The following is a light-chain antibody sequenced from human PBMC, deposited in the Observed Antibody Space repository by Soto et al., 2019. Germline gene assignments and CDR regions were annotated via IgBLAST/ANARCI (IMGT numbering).Light chain of an antibody. CDR1: QRVSSNY. Sequence: EIVLTQSPGTLSLSPGERATLSCRASQRVSSNYLAWYQHKPGQAPRLLIYGASNRAAVIPDRFSGSGSGTDFSLTISRLEPEDFAVYFCHQYASSPFTFGPGTKVDIK. CDR3: HQYASSPFT. CDR2: GAS. J-gene: IGKJ3*01. V-gene: IGKV3-20*01.